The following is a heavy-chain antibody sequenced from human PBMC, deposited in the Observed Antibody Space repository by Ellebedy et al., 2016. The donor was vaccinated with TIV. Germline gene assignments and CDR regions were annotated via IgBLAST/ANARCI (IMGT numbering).Heavy chain of an antibody. J-gene: IGHJ5*02. CDR1: GGSISTSNFY. V-gene: IGHV4-39*01. CDR3: ARHSTVTTIGT. Sequence: MPSETLSLTCTVSGGSISTSNFYWGWVRQPPGKGLEWIGTVYYSGSTYYNPSLTSRVTISVDTSKNQFSLKLSSVTAADTAIFYCARHSTVTTIGTWGQGALVTVSS. D-gene: IGHD4-17*01. CDR2: VYYSGST.